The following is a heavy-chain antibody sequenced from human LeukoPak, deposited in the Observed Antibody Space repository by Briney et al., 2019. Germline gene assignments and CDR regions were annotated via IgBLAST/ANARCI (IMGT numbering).Heavy chain of an antibody. CDR2: ISAYNGNT. D-gene: IGHD6-13*01. CDR1: GYTFTSYG. J-gene: IGHJ5*02. CDR3: ARDLRQQLVFSFDP. V-gene: IGHV1-18*01. Sequence: GASVKVSCKASGYTFTSYGISWVRQAPGQGLEWMGWISAYNGNTNYAQKFQGRVTMTRDTSISTAYMELSRLRSDDTAVYYCARDLRQQLVFSFDPWGQGTLVTVSS.